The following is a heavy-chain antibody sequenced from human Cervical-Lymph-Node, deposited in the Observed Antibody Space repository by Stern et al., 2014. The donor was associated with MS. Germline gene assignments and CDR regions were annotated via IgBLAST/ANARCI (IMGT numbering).Heavy chain of an antibody. Sequence: EVQLVQSGPEVKRPGESLKISCQASGYTFTSYWIGWVRQMPGQGLEWIAIIFPGGSDIRYSPSVQGQVTISADKASSTAYLQWNNLKASDTAIYYCARQRYFDYWGQGTLVTVSS. V-gene: IGHV5-51*01. CDR2: IFPGGSDI. CDR3: ARQRYFDY. CDR1: GYTFTSYW. J-gene: IGHJ4*02.